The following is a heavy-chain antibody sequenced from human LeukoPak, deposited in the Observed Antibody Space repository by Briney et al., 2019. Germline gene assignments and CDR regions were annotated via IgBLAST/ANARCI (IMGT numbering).Heavy chain of an antibody. J-gene: IGHJ4*02. CDR2: FNAKKGNT. Sequence: ASVKVSCKASGYTFTNFGINWVRQAPGQGLEWMGCFNAKKGNTNYAQKLQGRVTLTTDTSTDTAYMELRSLTSDDTALYSRARHSQWPNWGQGTLVTVSS. V-gene: IGHV1-18*01. D-gene: IGHD6-19*01. CDR1: GYTFTNFG. CDR3: ARHSQWPN.